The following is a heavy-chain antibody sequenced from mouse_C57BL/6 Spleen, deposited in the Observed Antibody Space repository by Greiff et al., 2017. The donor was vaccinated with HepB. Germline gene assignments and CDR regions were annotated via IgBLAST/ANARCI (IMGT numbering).Heavy chain of an antibody. CDR2: IDPNSGGT. D-gene: IGHD1-1*01. J-gene: IGHJ2*01. V-gene: IGHV1-72*01. CDR1: GYTFTSYW. CDR3: ARGGPIYYGSSYHFDY. Sequence: QVHVKQPGAELVKPGASVKLSCKASGYTFTSYWMHWVKQRPGRGLEWIGRIDPNSGGTKYNEKFKSKATLTVDKPSSTAYMQLSSLTSEDSAVYYCARGGPIYYGSSYHFDYWGQGTTLTVSS.